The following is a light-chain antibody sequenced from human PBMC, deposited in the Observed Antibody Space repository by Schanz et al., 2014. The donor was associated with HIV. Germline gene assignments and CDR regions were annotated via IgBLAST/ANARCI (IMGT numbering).Light chain of an antibody. V-gene: IGKV3-20*01. Sequence: EIVLTQSPGTLSLSPGERATLSCRASQSVSSSLAWYQQKPGQAPRLLIYDASNRATGVPARFSGSGSGTDFTLIISRLEPEDSAVYFCQQYATSAFTFGPGTKVDIK. CDR3: QQYATSAFT. CDR1: QSVSSS. CDR2: DAS. J-gene: IGKJ3*01.